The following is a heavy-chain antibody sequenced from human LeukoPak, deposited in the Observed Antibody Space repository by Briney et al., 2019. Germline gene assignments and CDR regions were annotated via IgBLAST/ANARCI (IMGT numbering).Heavy chain of an antibody. V-gene: IGHV3-33*06. CDR2: IWYDESNK. CDR1: GFTFSSYG. Sequence: PGGSLRLSCAASGFTFSSYGMHWVRQAPGKGLEWVAVIWYDESNKYYADSVKGRFTISRDNSKNTLYLQMNSLRAEDTAVYYCAKDERGYSYGLIDYWGQGTLVTVSS. CDR3: AKDERGYSYGLIDY. D-gene: IGHD5-18*01. J-gene: IGHJ4*02.